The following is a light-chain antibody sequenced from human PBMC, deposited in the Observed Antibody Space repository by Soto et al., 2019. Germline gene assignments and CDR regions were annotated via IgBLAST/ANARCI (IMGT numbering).Light chain of an antibody. CDR1: QSVSSSY. J-gene: IGKJ1*01. CDR2: VS. CDR3: QQYDTSPTT. V-gene: IGKV3-20*01. Sequence: EIVLTQSPGTLSLSPGERATLSCRASQSVSSSYGVSTRATGIPDRFSGSGSGTDFTLTISRLEPEDSARYSCQQYDTSPTTFGQGTKVDIK.